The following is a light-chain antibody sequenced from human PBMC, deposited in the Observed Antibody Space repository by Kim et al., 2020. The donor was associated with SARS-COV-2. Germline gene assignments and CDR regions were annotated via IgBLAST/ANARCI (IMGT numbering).Light chain of an antibody. J-gene: IGLJ2*01. Sequence: SYELTHPPSVSVSPGQTATITCSGHNLGEKFASWYQQKAGQSPKLIIYQDIERPSGIPERFSGSNSGNTATLTISGTQAMDEADYYCQAWDTSSVVFGGG. CDR3: QAWDTSSVV. CDR2: QDI. V-gene: IGLV3-1*01. CDR1: NLGEKF.